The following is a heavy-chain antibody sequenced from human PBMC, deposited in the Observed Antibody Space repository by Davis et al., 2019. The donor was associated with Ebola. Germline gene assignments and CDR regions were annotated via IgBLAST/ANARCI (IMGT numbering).Heavy chain of an antibody. J-gene: IGHJ3*02. CDR3: ARNLNHCSSTSCYGGAFDI. Sequence: SGPTLVKPTQTLTLTCTFSGFSLSTRGMRVSWIRQPPGKALEWLARIDWDDDKFYSTSLKTRLTISKDTSKNQVVLTMTNMDPVDTATYYCARNLNHCSSTSCYGGAFDIWGQGTMVTVSS. CDR2: IDWDDDK. CDR1: GFSLSTRGMR. D-gene: IGHD2-2*01. V-gene: IGHV2-70*04.